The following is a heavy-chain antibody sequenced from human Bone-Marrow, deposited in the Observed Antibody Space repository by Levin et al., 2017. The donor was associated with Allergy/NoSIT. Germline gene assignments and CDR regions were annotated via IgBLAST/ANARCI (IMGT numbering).Heavy chain of an antibody. D-gene: IGHD6-19*01. V-gene: IGHV4-59*01. CDR2: IYYSGST. CDR3: ARDLSPQYSSGSPRYYYYMDV. CDR1: GGSISSYY. J-gene: IGHJ6*03. Sequence: SQTLSLTCTVSGGSISSYYWSWIRQPPGKGLEWIGYIYYSGSTNYNPSLKSRVTISVDTSKNQFSLKLSSVTAADTAVYYCARDLSPQYSSGSPRYYYYMDVWGKGTTVTVSS.